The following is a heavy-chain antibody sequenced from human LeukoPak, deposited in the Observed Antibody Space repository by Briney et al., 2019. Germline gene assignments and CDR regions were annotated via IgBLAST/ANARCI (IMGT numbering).Heavy chain of an antibody. J-gene: IGHJ4*02. V-gene: IGHV3-64*01. D-gene: IGHD3-22*01. Sequence: GGSLRLSCAASVFTFSNYAMHWVREAPGKGLEYVSAITSNGGSTYYASSVKGRFTISRGNSKNTMYLQMGSLRAEDMAVYYCARGRGGYYDYWGQGALVTVSS. CDR2: ITSNGGST. CDR1: VFTFSNYA. CDR3: ARGRGGYYDY.